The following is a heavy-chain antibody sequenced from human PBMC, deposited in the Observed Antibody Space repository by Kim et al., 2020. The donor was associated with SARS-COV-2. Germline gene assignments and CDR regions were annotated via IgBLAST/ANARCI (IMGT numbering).Heavy chain of an antibody. V-gene: IGHV5-51*01. Sequence: PSSQGQVTISADKSSSTAYLQWSSLKASDTAMYYCARHFSSTSCYPCFDYWGQGTLVTVSS. D-gene: IGHD2-2*01. J-gene: IGHJ4*02. CDR3: ARHFSSTSCYPCFDY.